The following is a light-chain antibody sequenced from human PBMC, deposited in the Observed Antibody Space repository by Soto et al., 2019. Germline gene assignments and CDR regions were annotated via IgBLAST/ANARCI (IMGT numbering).Light chain of an antibody. J-gene: IGKJ3*01. CDR1: QSISNY. V-gene: IGKV1-27*01. CDR2: AAS. CDR3: QNYNSVPVT. Sequence: DIQMTQSPSSLSASVGDRVTITCRASQSISNYLAWYQQKPGKVPKLLIYAASTLQSGVPSRFSGSGSGTDFTLTISSLQPEDVATYYCQNYNSVPVTFGPGTKLDIK.